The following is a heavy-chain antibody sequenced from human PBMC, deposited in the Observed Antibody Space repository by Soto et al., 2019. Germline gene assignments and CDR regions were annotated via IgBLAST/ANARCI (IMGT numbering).Heavy chain of an antibody. D-gene: IGHD2-15*01. V-gene: IGHV4-39*01. J-gene: IGHJ4*02. CDR2: ILGSGNT. Sequence: SETLSLTCTVSGGSISRSIYYWGWIRRPPGKGLEWIGSILGSGNTYYTPSLKSRVTTSVDTSKNQFSLKLSSVTAADTAVYYCARHGDYFDYWGQGTLVTVSS. CDR1: GGSISRSIYY. CDR3: ARHGDYFDY.